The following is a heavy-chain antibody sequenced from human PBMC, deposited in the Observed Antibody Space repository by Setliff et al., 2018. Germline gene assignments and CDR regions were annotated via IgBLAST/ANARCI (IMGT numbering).Heavy chain of an antibody. CDR2: IIPIFGTA. D-gene: IGHD3-3*01. CDR3: ARGRHPPWSGYPYYYMDV. Sequence: ASVKVSCQASGGTFSSYAITWVRQAPGQGLEWMGGIIPIFGTANYAQKFQGRVTITADKSTSTAYMELSSLRSEDTAVYYCARGRHPPWSGYPYYYMDVWGKGTTVTVS. V-gene: IGHV1-69*06. CDR1: GGTFSSYA. J-gene: IGHJ6*03.